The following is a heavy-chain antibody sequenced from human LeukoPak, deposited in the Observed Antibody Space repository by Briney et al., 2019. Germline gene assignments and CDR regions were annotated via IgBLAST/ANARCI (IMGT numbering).Heavy chain of an antibody. CDR3: ARCVVRYSYGCAFDY. CDR1: QGTFSSYA. V-gene: IGHV1-69*05. J-gene: IGHJ4*02. CDR2: IIAICGTA. D-gene: IGHD5-18*01. Sequence: PVKVSCTASQGTFSSYAIMRVRQAPGHGLEWMGRIIAICGTANYAEKFKGRVTISTDESTSTAYMELSSLRAEDTAVYYCARCVVRYSYGCAFDYWGQGTLVTVSS.